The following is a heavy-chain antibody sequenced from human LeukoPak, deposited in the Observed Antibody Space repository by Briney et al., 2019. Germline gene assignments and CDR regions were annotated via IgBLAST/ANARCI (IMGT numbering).Heavy chain of an antibody. J-gene: IGHJ6*02. Sequence: PGGSLRLSCAASGFTFSSCAMSWVRQAPGKGLEWVSAISGSGGSTYYADSVKGRFTISRDNSKDTLYLQMNSLRAEDTAVYYCAKDTFPRAYQLLFGYYYGMDVWGQGTTVTVSS. CDR1: GFTFSSCA. D-gene: IGHD2-2*01. CDR2: ISGSGGST. V-gene: IGHV3-23*01. CDR3: AKDTFPRAYQLLFGYYYGMDV.